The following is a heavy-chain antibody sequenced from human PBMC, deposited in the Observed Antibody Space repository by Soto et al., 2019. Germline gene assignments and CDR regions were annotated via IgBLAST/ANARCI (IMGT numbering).Heavy chain of an antibody. CDR1: GFTFSSYA. CDR3: ARAPEVAGVDY. CDR2: ISYDGSNK. Sequence: QVQLVESGGGVVQPGRSLRLSCAASGFTFSSYAMHWVRQAPGKGLEWVAVISYDGSNKYYADSVKGRFTISRDNSKNTLYLQMNSLRAEDTAVYYCARAPEVAGVDYWGQGTLVTVSS. D-gene: IGHD2-15*01. J-gene: IGHJ4*02. V-gene: IGHV3-30-3*01.